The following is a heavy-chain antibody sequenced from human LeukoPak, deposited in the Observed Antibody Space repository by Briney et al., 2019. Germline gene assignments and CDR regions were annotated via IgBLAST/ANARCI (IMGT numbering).Heavy chain of an antibody. CDR1: GFTFSTYG. CDR2: ISGSGGNT. V-gene: IGHV3-23*01. J-gene: IGHJ3*02. CDR3: AKGYYDSSGYTYGFDI. D-gene: IGHD3-22*01. Sequence: GGALRLSCGASGFTFSTYGMSWVRQAPGKGLEWVSAISGSGGNTYYADSVKGRFTISRDNSKNTLYLQMNSLRAEDTAVYYCAKGYYDSSGYTYGFDIWGQGTMVTVSS.